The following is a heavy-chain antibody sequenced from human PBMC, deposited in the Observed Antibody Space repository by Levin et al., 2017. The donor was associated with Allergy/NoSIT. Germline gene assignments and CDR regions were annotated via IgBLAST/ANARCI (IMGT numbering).Heavy chain of an antibody. Sequence: KISCKSSGGTFDIFVVSWIRQAPGHGLEWMGRLIPITGTATYTQNFQDRVTLTADKSTSTVYMEMTSLRADDTAVYFCARFGRAFYCSGGTCYGADVWGQGTTVIVSS. V-gene: IGHV1-69*04. CDR2: LIPITGTA. J-gene: IGHJ6*02. CDR1: GGTFDIFV. D-gene: IGHD2-15*01. CDR3: ARFGRAFYCSGGTCYGADV.